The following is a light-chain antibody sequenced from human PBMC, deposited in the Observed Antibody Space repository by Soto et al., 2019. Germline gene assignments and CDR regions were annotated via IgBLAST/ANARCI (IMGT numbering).Light chain of an antibody. CDR1: QAISNW. V-gene: IGKV1D-12*01. CDR3: QQANSFPLT. CDR2: AAS. Sequence: IQMTQSPDSVSASVGDTITITCRASQAISNWIAWYQQKPGQAPKILIYAASTLQGGVPLRFSGSGSGTDFTLTISSLQPEDFATCSCQQANSFPLTFGGGNRVEVK. J-gene: IGKJ4*01.